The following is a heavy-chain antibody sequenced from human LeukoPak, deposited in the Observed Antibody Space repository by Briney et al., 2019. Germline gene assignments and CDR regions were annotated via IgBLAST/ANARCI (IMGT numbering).Heavy chain of an antibody. CDR2: FIPILDTA. CDR1: GVTFCDYA. V-gene: IGHV1-69*10. CDR3: AGIPVFGVVLHQEPV. D-gene: IGHD3-3*01. J-gene: IGHJ6*04. Sequence: SVKVSCKASGVTFCDYALNWVRQAPGQGLEWMGVFIPILDTANSTQKFQGRLTITADKSTNTVYMELSSLRFDDTAVYFCAGIPVFGVVLHQEPVWGKGTTVTVSS.